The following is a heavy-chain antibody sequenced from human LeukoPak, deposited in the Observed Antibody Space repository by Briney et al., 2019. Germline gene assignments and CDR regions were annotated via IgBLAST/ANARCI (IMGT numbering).Heavy chain of an antibody. D-gene: IGHD2-15*01. V-gene: IGHV4-34*01. CDR3: ARDNIVVVVAATRLYGMDV. Sequence: SETLSLTCAVYGGSFSGYYWSWIRQPPGKGLEWIGEINHSGSTNYNPSLKSRATISVDTSKNQFSLKLSSVTAADTAVYYCARDNIVVVVAATRLYGMDVWGQGTTVTVSS. J-gene: IGHJ6*02. CDR1: GGSFSGYY. CDR2: INHSGST.